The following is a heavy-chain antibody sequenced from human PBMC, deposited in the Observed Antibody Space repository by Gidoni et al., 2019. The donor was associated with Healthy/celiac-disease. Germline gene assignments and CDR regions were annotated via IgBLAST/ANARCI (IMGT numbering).Heavy chain of an antibody. V-gene: IGHV1-18*01. D-gene: IGHD3-22*01. CDR2: ISAYNGNT. CDR1: CYTFTCSG. Sequence: QVQLVQSGAEVQKPGASVVVSCKASCYTFTCSGISWVRQAPGQGVEWMGWISAYNGNTNYAQKLQGRGTMTTDTSTSTAYRELRSLRSDDTAVYYWARFPGYYDSSGYFAFDIWGQGTMVTVSS. J-gene: IGHJ3*02. CDR3: ARFPGYYDSSGYFAFDI.